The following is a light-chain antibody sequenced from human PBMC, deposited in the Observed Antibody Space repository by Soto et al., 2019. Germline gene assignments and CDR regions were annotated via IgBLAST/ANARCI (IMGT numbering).Light chain of an antibody. V-gene: IGKV3-15*01. CDR3: QYYNNWLAT. J-gene: IGKJ4*01. Sequence: EVVMTQSPATLSVSPVEKVSLSCRANQTISNTLAWYQQKPGQAPRLLIYAASTRATGVSARFSGSGSGTEFTLTISSLQSEDFTIYYCQYYNNWLATFGGGTKVDIK. CDR1: QTISNT. CDR2: AAS.